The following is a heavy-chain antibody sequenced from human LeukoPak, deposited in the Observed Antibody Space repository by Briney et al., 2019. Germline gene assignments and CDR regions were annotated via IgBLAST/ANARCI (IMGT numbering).Heavy chain of an antibody. D-gene: IGHD3-10*01. CDR2: INHSGRT. Sequence: SETLSLTCAVYGGSFSGYYWSWIRQPPGKGLEWIGEINHSGRTNYNPSLKSRVTISVDTSKNQFSLKLSSVTAADTAVYYCAREWRVTMVRGPRWFDPWGQGTLVTVSS. J-gene: IGHJ5*02. CDR1: GGSFSGYY. CDR3: AREWRVTMVRGPRWFDP. V-gene: IGHV4-34*01.